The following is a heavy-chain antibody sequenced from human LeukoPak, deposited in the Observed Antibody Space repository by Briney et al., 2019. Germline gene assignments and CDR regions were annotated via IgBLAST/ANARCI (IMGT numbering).Heavy chain of an antibody. CDR2: IFYSGST. Sequence: SGTLSLTCSGSCGSLCLINYRRGVRQPPGKGLEWIGEIFYSGSTNDNPSLKNRVTISVDKSNNQFSLKVSSMTAADTAVYYCGSVDCGLWACDIWGTGTMVTVSS. V-gene: IGHV4-4*02. J-gene: IGHJ3*02. CDR3: GSVDCGLWACDI. CDR1: CGSLCLINY. D-gene: IGHD2-21*02.